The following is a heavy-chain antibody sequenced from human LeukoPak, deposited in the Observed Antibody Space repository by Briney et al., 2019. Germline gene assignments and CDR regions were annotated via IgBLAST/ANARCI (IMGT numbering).Heavy chain of an antibody. CDR3: ASQYYDSSGYYVYFDY. J-gene: IGHJ4*02. CDR2: IIPIFGTA. V-gene: IGHV1-69*06. D-gene: IGHD3-22*01. Sequence: SVKVSCKASGGTFSSYAISWVRQAPGQGLEWMGGIIPIFGTANYAQKFQGRVTITADKSTSTAYMELSSLRSEDTAVYYCASQYYDSSGYYVYFDYWGQGTLVTVSS. CDR1: GGTFSSYA.